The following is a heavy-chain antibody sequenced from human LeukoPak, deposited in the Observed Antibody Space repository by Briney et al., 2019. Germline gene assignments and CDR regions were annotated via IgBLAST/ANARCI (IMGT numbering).Heavy chain of an antibody. CDR3: ARSVGNYYGSGSYLHFDY. Sequence: GASVKVSCKASGYTFTSYGISWVRQAPGQGLEWMGIINPSGGSTSYAQKFQGRVTMTRDTSTSTVYMELSSLRSEDTAVYYCARSVGNYYGSGSYLHFDYWGQGTLVTVSS. J-gene: IGHJ4*02. D-gene: IGHD3-10*01. CDR1: GYTFTSYG. CDR2: INPSGGST. V-gene: IGHV1-46*01.